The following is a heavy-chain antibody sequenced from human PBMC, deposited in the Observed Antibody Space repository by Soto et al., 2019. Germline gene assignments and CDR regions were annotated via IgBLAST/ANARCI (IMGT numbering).Heavy chain of an antibody. CDR2: ISSSSSYI. CDR3: ASLSRFALDY. J-gene: IGHJ4*02. V-gene: IGHV3-21*01. CDR1: GFTFNTYS. Sequence: EVQLVESRGGLVKPGGSLRLSCAASGFTFNTYSMNWVRQAPGKGLEWVSSISSSSSYIYYTDSVKGRFTISRDNAKNSLYLQMNSLRAEDTAVYYCASLSRFALDYWGQGTLVTVSS. D-gene: IGHD3-10*01.